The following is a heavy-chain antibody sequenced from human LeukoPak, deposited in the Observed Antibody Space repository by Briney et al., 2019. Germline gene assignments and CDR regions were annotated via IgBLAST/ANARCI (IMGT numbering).Heavy chain of an antibody. CDR2: ISFDGSNK. D-gene: IGHD4-11*01. CDR3: AREQKAYSNYPNYDY. Sequence: GGSLRLSCVASGFTFSTYPMHWVRQAPGKGLGWVALISFDGSNKYYADSVKGRFTISRDNSKNTLYLQMNSLRAEDTAIYYCAREQKAYSNYPNYDYWGQGTLVTVSS. CDR1: GFTFSTYP. V-gene: IGHV3-30*04. J-gene: IGHJ4*02.